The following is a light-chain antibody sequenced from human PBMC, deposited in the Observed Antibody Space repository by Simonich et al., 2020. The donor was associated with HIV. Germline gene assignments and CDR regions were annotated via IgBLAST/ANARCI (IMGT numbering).Light chain of an antibody. Sequence: DIVMTQSPLSLSVTPGQPASISCKSSQSLLHSDGKTYLYWYLQKPGQSPQLLIYEGSKRFSGVPDRFSGSGSGTDFTLKISRVEAEDVGVYYCMQSIQLPLFGGGTKVEIK. CDR3: MQSIQLPL. V-gene: IGKV2D-29*02. CDR2: EGS. J-gene: IGKJ4*01. CDR1: QSLLHSDGKTY.